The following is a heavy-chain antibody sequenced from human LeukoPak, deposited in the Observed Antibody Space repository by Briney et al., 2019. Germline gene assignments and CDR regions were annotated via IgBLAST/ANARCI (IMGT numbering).Heavy chain of an antibody. V-gene: IGHV3-23*01. D-gene: IGHD6-13*01. J-gene: IGHJ4*02. CDR2: ISGSGGST. CDR3: AKDIATASH. Sequence: GGSLRLSCAASGFTFSSYTMTWVRQAPGKGLEWVSTISGSGGSTHYADSVKGRFTISRDNSKNTLYLQMNSLRAEDTAVYYCAKDIATASHWGQGTLVTVSS. CDR1: GFTFSSYT.